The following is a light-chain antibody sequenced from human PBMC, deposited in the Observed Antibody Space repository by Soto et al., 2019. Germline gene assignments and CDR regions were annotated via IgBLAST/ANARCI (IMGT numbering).Light chain of an antibody. Sequence: EVVLTQSPGTLSLSLGERATLSCRASPSLTSRYLAWFQPKPGQAPRLLIYGASSRATGIPDRFSGSGSGTDFTLTISRMEPEDFAVYYCQQYDYSLPWTFGQGTRVEIK. CDR1: PSLTSRY. J-gene: IGKJ1*01. V-gene: IGKV3-20*01. CDR2: GAS. CDR3: QQYDYSLPWT.